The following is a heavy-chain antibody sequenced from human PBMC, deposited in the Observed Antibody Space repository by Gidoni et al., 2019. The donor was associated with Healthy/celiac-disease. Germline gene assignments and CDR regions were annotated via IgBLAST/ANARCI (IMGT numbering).Heavy chain of an antibody. CDR3: ARDLPATGDPFPVPYYYYGMDV. CDR2: IKQDGSEK. Sequence: EVQLVESGGGLVQPGGSLRLSCAASGFTFSSYWMSWVRQAPGKGLEWVANIKQDGSEKYYVDSVKGRFTISRDNAKNSLYLQMNSLRAEDTAVYYCARDLPATGDPFPVPYYYYGMDVWGQGTTVTVSS. CDR1: GFTFSSYW. V-gene: IGHV3-7*01. D-gene: IGHD2-21*02. J-gene: IGHJ6*02.